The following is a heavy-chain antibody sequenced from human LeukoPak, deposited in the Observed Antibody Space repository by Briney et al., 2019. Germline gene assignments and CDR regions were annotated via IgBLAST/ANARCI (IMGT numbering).Heavy chain of an antibody. V-gene: IGHV1-69*05. CDR2: IVPIIGAA. J-gene: IGHJ3*02. D-gene: IGHD5-18*01. CDR3: ARQFFVDTAMVAYAFDI. Sequence: VASVKVSCKVSGGTFSSYAISWVRQAPGQGVEWMGGIVPIIGAAKYAQKFQGRVTITTDESTSTAYMELSSLRSEDTAVYYCARQFFVDTAMVAYAFDIWGQGTMVTVSS. CDR1: GGTFSSYA.